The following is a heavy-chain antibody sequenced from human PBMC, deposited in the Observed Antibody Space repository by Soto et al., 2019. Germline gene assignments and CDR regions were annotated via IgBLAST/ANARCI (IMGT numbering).Heavy chain of an antibody. D-gene: IGHD3-10*02. CDR3: SIVRVADSALDH. Sequence: QVQLVESGGGVVQPGRSLRLSCVGSGFIFSNHGMHWVRQPPGKGLEWVAFMSYDGSDSFYADSVKGRFTISRDNATNTLFLNMSNLRAEDTAMYYCSIVRVADSALDHWGQGTLVTVSS. CDR1: GFIFSNHG. CDR2: MSYDGSDS. V-gene: IGHV3-30*03. J-gene: IGHJ4*02.